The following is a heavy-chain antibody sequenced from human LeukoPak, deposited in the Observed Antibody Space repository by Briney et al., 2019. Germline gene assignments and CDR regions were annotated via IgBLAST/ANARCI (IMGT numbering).Heavy chain of an antibody. CDR1: GFTFSSYE. D-gene: IGHD3-10*01. CDR2: ISSSGSTI. V-gene: IGHV3-48*03. Sequence: GGSLRLSCAASGFTFSSYEMNWVRQAPGKGLEWVSYISSSGSTIYYADSVKGRFTISRDNSKNTLYLQMNSLRAEDTAIFYCATNYYGSGSPADAFGIWGQGTVVTVSS. CDR3: ATNYYGSGSPADAFGI. J-gene: IGHJ3*02.